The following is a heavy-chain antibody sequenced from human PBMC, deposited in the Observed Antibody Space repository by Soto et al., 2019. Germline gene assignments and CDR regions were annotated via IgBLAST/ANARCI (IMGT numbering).Heavy chain of an antibody. CDR2: IKSKTDGGTT. Sequence: GGSLRLSCAASGFTFSNAWMSWVRQAPGKGLEWVGRIKSKTDGGTTDYAAPVKGRFTISRDDSKNTLYLQMNSLKTEDTAVYYCTTEIFGVALDAFDIWGQGTMVTVS. CDR1: GFTFSNAW. V-gene: IGHV3-15*01. CDR3: TTEIFGVALDAFDI. D-gene: IGHD3-3*01. J-gene: IGHJ3*02.